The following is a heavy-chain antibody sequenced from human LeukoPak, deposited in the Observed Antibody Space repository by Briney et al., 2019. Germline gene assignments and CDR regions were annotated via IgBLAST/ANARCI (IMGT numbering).Heavy chain of an antibody. Sequence: SQTLSLTCTVSGGSISSGSYYWSWIRQPAGKGLEWIGRIYTSGSTNYNPSLKSRVTISVDTSKNRFSLKLSSVTAADTAVYYCSAEPQDYYDSSGYSDYWGQGTLVTVSS. CDR3: SAEPQDYYDSSGYSDY. D-gene: IGHD3-22*01. CDR2: IYTSGST. CDR1: GGSISSGSYY. V-gene: IGHV4-61*02. J-gene: IGHJ4*02.